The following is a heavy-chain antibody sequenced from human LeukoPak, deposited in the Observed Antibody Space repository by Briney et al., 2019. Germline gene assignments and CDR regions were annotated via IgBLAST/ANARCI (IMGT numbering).Heavy chain of an antibody. CDR1: GYTFTDYY. V-gene: IGHV1-2*02. Sequence: ASLKVSCKASGYTFTDYYMHWVRQAPGQGLEWMGWINVNRGGTNYAQRFQGRVTMTRDTSITTAYMELSRLKSDDTAVYYCARRYCSSTGCYYFDYWGQGTLVTVSS. CDR2: INVNRGGT. J-gene: IGHJ4*02. D-gene: IGHD2-2*01. CDR3: ARRYCSSTGCYYFDY.